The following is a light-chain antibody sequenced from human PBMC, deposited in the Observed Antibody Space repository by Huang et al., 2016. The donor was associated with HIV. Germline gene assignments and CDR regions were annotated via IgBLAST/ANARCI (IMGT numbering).Light chain of an antibody. CDR3: QQTYGTPT. Sequence: DIQMTQSPSSLSASVGDRVTITCRASQSISSYLSWYQQKPGKAPKFLIYAASFLQSGVPSRFSGSGSGTDCTLTISSLQPEDFATYFCQQTYGTPTFGGGTKLEIK. CDR1: QSISSY. V-gene: IGKV1-39*01. CDR2: AAS. J-gene: IGKJ4*01.